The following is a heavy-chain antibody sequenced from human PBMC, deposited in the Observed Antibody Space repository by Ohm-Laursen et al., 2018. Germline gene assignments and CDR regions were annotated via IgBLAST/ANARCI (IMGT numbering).Heavy chain of an antibody. CDR3: AKDLRILRVLEWSCPEIGH. J-gene: IGHJ4*02. CDR1: GFTFRSYA. CDR2: VSGSSERT. V-gene: IGHV3-23*01. Sequence: SLRLSCAASGFTFRSYAMFWVRQAPGKGLEWVSGVSGSSERTYYGEFVKGRFTISRDNSKNTLYLQMNSLRAEDTAVYYCAKDLRILRVLEWSCPEIGHWGQGSLVTVSS. D-gene: IGHD3-3*01.